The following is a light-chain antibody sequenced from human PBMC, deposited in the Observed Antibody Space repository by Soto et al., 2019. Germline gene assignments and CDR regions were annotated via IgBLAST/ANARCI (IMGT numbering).Light chain of an antibody. CDR3: QQYGGSPIT. J-gene: IGKJ5*01. CDR1: ETVTTR. Sequence: DIVLTQSPVTLSLSPGDRATLSCRASETVTTRLAWYQHKPGQAPRLLMSGASSRASGVPVRFSGSGSGTDFTLTTSRLEPEDFALYYCQQYGGSPITFGLGTRLEIK. CDR2: GAS. V-gene: IGKV3-20*01.